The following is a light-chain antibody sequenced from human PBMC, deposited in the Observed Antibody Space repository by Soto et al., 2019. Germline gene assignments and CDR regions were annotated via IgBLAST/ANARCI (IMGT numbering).Light chain of an antibody. CDR2: DVS. V-gene: IGLV2-11*01. CDR3: CSYAGSYTWV. Sequence: QSALTQPRSVSGSPGQSVTISCTGTSSDVGGYNFVSWYQHHPGKAPKLMIYDVSKRPSGVPDRFSGSKSGNMASLTISGLQAEDEADYYCCSYAGSYTWVFGTGTKLTVL. J-gene: IGLJ1*01. CDR1: SSDVGGYNF.